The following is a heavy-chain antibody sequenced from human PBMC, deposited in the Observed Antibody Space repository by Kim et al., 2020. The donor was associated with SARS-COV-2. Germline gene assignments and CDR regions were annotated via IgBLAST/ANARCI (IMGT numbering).Heavy chain of an antibody. D-gene: IGHD3-22*01. Sequence: KSRVTISVDTSKNQFSLKLSSVTAADTAVYYCARATYYYDSSGYSVAFDIWGQGTMVTVSS. CDR3: ARATYYYDSSGYSVAFDI. J-gene: IGHJ3*02. V-gene: IGHV4-34*01.